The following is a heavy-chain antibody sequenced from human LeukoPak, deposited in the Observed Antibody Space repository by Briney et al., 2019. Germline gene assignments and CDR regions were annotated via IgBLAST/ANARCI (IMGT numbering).Heavy chain of an antibody. V-gene: IGHV4-59*02. CDR2: IFYMGDT. D-gene: IGHD3-9*01. CDR1: GVSVSSYY. CDR3: ARALVIRQDDAFDI. J-gene: IGHJ3*02. Sequence: PSETLSLTCTVSGVSVSSYYWSWIRQPPGKGLEWIGYIFYMGDTNYNPSLKRRVTISVDTSKNQFSLKLSSVTAADTAVYYCARALVIRQDDAFDIWGQGTMVTVSS.